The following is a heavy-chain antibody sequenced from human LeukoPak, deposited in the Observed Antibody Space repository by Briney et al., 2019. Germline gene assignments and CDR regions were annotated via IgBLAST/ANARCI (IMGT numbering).Heavy chain of an antibody. CDR2: ISAYNGNT. V-gene: IGHV1-18*01. D-gene: IGHD3-10*01. J-gene: IGHJ6*02. CDR1: GYTFTSYG. Sequence: ASVKVSCKASGYTFTSYGISWVRQAPGQGLEWMGWISAYNGNTNYAQKLQGRVTMTTDTSTSTAYMELRSLRSDDTAVYYCAREGAITMVRGVISHYGMDVWGQGTTVTVSS. CDR3: AREGAITMVRGVISHYGMDV.